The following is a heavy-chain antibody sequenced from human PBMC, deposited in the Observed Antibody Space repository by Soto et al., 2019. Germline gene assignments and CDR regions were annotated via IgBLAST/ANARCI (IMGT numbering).Heavy chain of an antibody. J-gene: IGHJ4*02. V-gene: IGHV1-3*01. D-gene: IGHD3-10*01. CDR2: INAGNGNT. CDR3: ASEGSESYSFDH. Sequence: ASVKVSCKASGYTFTSYAMHWVRQAPGQRLEWMGWINAGNGNTKYSQKFQGRVTITRDTSASTAYMELSSLRSEDTAVYYCASEGSESYSFDHWGQGALVTVSS. CDR1: GYTFTSYA.